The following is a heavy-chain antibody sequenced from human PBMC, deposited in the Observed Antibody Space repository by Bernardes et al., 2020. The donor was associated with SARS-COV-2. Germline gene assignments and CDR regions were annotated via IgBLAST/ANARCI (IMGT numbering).Heavy chain of an antibody. Sequence: SETLSLTRAASGGSFSGYYWSWIRQPPGKGLEWIGEINHSGSTNYNPSLKSRVTISVDTSKNQFSLKLSSVTAADTAVYYCATANYYDSSGYPHFDYWGQGTLVTVSS. CDR2: INHSGST. CDR3: ATANYYDSSGYPHFDY. J-gene: IGHJ4*02. CDR1: GGSFSGYY. V-gene: IGHV4-34*01. D-gene: IGHD3-22*01.